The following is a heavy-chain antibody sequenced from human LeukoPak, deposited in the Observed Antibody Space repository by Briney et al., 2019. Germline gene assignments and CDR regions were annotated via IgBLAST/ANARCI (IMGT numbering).Heavy chain of an antibody. CDR1: GFTFTDYW. Sequence: GGSLRLSCGVSGFTFTDYWMNWVRQAPGKGPEWVASIRRDGSEKTYVDSVEGRFTISRDNTKNSLSLQLNGLRAEDTAVYYCARDGTGAGLYFDWWGQGTLVTVSS. V-gene: IGHV3-7*01. CDR2: IRRDGSEK. D-gene: IGHD6-13*01. CDR3: ARDGTGAGLYFDW. J-gene: IGHJ4*01.